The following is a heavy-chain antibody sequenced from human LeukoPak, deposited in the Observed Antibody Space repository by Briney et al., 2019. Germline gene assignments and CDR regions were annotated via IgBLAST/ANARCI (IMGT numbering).Heavy chain of an antibody. CDR3: ARGIDY. CDR2: IYTGGGR. J-gene: IGHJ4*02. V-gene: IGHV3-53*01. CDR1: GFTVSSYY. Sequence: VGSLRLSSAPSGFTVSSYYMNRVCQAPGRKLEWVSVIYTGGGRYYADSVRGRFTVSRDTSKNMVFLQMNRMRVEDTAVYYCARGIDYWGRGTLVTVSS.